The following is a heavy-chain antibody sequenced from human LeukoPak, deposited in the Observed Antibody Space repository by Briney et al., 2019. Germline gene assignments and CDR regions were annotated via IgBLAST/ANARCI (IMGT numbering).Heavy chain of an antibody. CDR2: IYSGGST. CDR1: GFTVSSNY. V-gene: IGHV3-66*01. CDR3: ARGRGNWNYVDDQTEDY. D-gene: IGHD1-7*01. J-gene: IGHJ4*02. Sequence: RSGGSLRLSCAASGFTVSSNYMSWVRQAPGKGLEWVSVIYSGGSTYYADSVKGRFTISRDNSKNTLYLQMNSLRAEDTAVYYCARGRGNWNYVDDQTEDYWGQGTLVTVSS.